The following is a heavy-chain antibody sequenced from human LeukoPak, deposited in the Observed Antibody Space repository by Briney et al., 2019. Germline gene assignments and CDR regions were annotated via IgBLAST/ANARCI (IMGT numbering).Heavy chain of an antibody. CDR3: AIGGDSTTSCSRCFDY. D-gene: IGHD2-2*01. CDR1: GYRFTSYW. J-gene: IGHJ4*02. Sequence: GESLKISCKGSGYRFTSYWIGWVRQMPGKGLEWMGLIYPDDSDTRYSPSFQGQVTISADKSISTAYLQWSSLKASDTTMYYCAIGGDSTTSCSRCFDYWGQGTLVTVSS. V-gene: IGHV5-51*01. CDR2: IYPDDSDT.